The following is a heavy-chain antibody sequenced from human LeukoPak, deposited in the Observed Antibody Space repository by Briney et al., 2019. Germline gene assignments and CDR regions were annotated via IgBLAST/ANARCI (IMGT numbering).Heavy chain of an antibody. J-gene: IGHJ4*02. CDR1: GYTLTGLS. D-gene: IGHD5-12*01. Sequence: ASVKVSCKVSGYTLTGLSMHWVRQAPGKGLEWMGRFDPEDGETIYAQKFQGRVTMTADTSTSTAYMELRSLRSDDTAVYYCAREKRGYSGYDFGVDYWGQGTLVTVSS. CDR3: AREKRGYSGYDFGVDY. V-gene: IGHV1-24*01. CDR2: FDPEDGET.